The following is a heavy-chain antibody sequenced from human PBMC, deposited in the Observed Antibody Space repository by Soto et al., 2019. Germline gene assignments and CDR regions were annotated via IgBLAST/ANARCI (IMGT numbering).Heavy chain of an antibody. D-gene: IGHD5-12*01. V-gene: IGHV1-18*01. Sequence: QGQLLQSGDEVKTPGASVRVSCTASGYPFTSYGISWVRQAPGQGLEWVAWISAYNGKRDTAQKFQGRVTMTLDTSTDKANMELGDLTSADTAVYYCARGRIVASIHDAFEIWGQGTKVTVSS. CDR1: GYPFTSYG. CDR2: ISAYNGKR. J-gene: IGHJ3*02. CDR3: ARGRIVASIHDAFEI.